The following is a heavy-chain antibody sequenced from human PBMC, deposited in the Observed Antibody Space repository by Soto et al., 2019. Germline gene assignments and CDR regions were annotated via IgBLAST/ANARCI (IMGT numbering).Heavy chain of an antibody. V-gene: IGHV3-9*01. Sequence: EVQLVESGGGLVQPGRYLRLSCAASGFTFDDYAMHLVRQAPGKGLEWVSSISWNSGSIGYADSVKGRFTISKDSNKNSLYLQMNSLRAEDTALYYCAKGKLLQCKHYFDYWGQGTLVTVSS. CDR1: GFTFDDYA. D-gene: IGHD2-15*01. J-gene: IGHJ4*02. CDR2: ISWNSGSI. CDR3: AKGKLLQCKHYFDY.